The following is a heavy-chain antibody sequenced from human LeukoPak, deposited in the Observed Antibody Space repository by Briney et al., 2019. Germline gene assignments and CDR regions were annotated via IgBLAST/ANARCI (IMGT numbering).Heavy chain of an antibody. CDR1: GGSFSGYY. J-gene: IGHJ4*02. V-gene: IGHV4-34*01. Sequence: SETLSLTCAVYGGSFSGYYWSWIRQPPGKGLEWIGEINHSGSTNYNPSLKSRVTISVDTSKNQFSLKLSSVTAADTAVYYCARGDYGDYVIGKLFLDYWGQGTLVTVPS. CDR3: ARGDYGDYVIGKLFLDY. CDR2: INHSGST. D-gene: IGHD4-17*01.